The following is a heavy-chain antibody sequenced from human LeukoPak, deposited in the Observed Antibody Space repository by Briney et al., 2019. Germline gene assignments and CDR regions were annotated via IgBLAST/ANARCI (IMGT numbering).Heavy chain of an antibody. CDR1: GFTFSSYG. J-gene: IGHJ4*02. D-gene: IGHD4-17*01. Sequence: SGGSLRLSCAASGFTFSSYGMHWVRQAPGKGLEWVAVIWYDGSNKYYADSVKGRFTISRDNAKNTLYLQMNNLRAEDTAVYYCTRGGDYKNDYWGQGTLVTVSS. V-gene: IGHV3-33*01. CDR3: TRGGDYKNDY. CDR2: IWYDGSNK.